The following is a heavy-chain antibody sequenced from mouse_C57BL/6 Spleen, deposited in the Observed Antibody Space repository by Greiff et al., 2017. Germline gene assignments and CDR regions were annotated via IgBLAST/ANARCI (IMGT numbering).Heavy chain of an antibody. CDR3: TFSGYFDV. CDR2: IDPENGDT. Sequence: VQLQQSGAELVRPGASVKLSCTASGFNIKDDYMHWVKQRPEQGLEWIGWIDPENGDTEYASKFQGKATITAETSSNTAYLQLSSLTSEDTAVYYCTFSGYFDVWGTGTTVTVSS. CDR1: GFNIKDDY. V-gene: IGHV14-4*01. J-gene: IGHJ1*03.